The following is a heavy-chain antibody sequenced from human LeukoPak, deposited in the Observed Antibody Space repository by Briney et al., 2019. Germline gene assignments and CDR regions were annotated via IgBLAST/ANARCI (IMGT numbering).Heavy chain of an antibody. CDR2: IYPGDSDT. Sequence: GESLKISCKGSGYYFTSYWIGWVRQMPGKGLDWMGIIYPGDSDTRYSPSFQGQVTMSADKSISTAYLQWSSLKASDTAMYYCARSRAYSAYVHFDCWGQGTLVTVSS. CDR3: ARSRAYSAYVHFDC. J-gene: IGHJ4*02. V-gene: IGHV5-51*01. D-gene: IGHD5-12*01. CDR1: GYYFTSYW.